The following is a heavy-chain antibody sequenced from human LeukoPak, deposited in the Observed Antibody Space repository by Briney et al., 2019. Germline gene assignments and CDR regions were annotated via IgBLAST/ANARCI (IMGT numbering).Heavy chain of an antibody. CDR2: IWYDGSNK. V-gene: IGHV3-33*01. CDR1: GFTFSSYG. J-gene: IGHJ4*02. CDR3: ARSSGSYYSYSDY. Sequence: GGSLRLSCAASGFTFSSYGMHWVRQAPGKGLEWVVVIWYDGSNKYYADSVKGRFTISRDNSKNTLYLQMNSLRAEDTALYYCARSSGSYYSYSDYWGQGTLVTVSS. D-gene: IGHD1-26*01.